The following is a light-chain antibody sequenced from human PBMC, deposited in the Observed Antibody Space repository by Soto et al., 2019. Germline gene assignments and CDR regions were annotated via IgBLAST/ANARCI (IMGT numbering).Light chain of an antibody. Sequence: EIVLTQSPATLSLSPGERATLSCRASQSVSSYLAWYQQKPDQAPRLLIYDASNRATGIPARFSGSGSGTDFTLTISSLGPEDFAVYYCQQRSNWPPGGTFGQGTKVEIK. J-gene: IGKJ1*01. CDR3: QQRSNWPPGGT. CDR1: QSVSSY. CDR2: DAS. V-gene: IGKV3-11*01.